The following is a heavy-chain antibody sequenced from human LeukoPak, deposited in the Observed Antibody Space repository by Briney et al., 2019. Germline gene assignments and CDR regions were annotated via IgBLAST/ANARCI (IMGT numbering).Heavy chain of an antibody. D-gene: IGHD6-19*01. J-gene: IGHJ2*01. CDR1: GFTVSSDY. Sequence: GGSLRLSCAASGFTVSSDYMSWVRQAPGKGLEWVSVIYSGGSTYYADSVRGRFTISRDDSKNTLDLQLDSLRPDDTAVYYCSRSRLSGSHWYFDLWGRGTLVTVSS. CDR2: IYSGGST. V-gene: IGHV3-53*01. CDR3: SRSRLSGSHWYFDL.